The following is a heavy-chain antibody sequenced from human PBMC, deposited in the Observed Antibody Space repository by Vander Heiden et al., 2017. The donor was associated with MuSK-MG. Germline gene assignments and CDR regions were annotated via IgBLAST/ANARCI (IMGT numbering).Heavy chain of an antibody. CDR1: GGTFSSYA. J-gene: IGHJ1*01. D-gene: IGHD4-17*01. Sequence: QVQPVQSGAEVKKPGPSVRVPCTPSGGTFSSYAISWVRQAPGQGLEWMGGIIPIFGTANYAQKFQGRVTITADESTSTAYMELSSLRSEDTAVYYCARGPGYGGPPGYFQHWGQGTLVTVSS. V-gene: IGHV1-69*12. CDR2: IIPIFGTA. CDR3: ARGPGYGGPPGYFQH.